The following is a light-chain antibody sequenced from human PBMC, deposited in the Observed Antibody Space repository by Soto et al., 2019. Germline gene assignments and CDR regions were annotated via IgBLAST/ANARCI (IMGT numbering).Light chain of an antibody. CDR1: QSVSSF. CDR2: AAS. V-gene: IGKV1-39*01. CDR3: QQTYSSPTWT. Sequence: DIQMTQSPSSLSASVGDGVTITCRASQSVSSFLNWYQQKPGKAPELLIYAASSLQSGVPSRFSGRGSETDFSLTISSLQPEDFATYYCQQTYSSPTWTFGQGTKVEI. J-gene: IGKJ1*01.